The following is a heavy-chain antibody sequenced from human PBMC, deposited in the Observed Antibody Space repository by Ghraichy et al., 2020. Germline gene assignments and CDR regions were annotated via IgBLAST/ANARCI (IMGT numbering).Heavy chain of an antibody. CDR1: GFTFSSYW. V-gene: IGHV3-7*01. Sequence: GSLRLSCAASGFTFSSYWMTWVRQAPGKGLEWVANIKQDGSEKYYVDSVKGRFTISRDNAQNSLFLQMNSLRAEDTAVYYCARSRSGFDYWGQGTLVTVSS. D-gene: IGHD3-3*01. CDR2: IKQDGSEK. CDR3: ARSRSGFDY. J-gene: IGHJ4*02.